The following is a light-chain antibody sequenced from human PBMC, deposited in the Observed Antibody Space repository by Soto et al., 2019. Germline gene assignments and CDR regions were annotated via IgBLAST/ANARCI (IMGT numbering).Light chain of an antibody. J-gene: IGKJ2*01. Sequence: EIVLTQSPATLSLSPGEGATLSCRASQSVSSYLAWYQQKPGQAPRLLIYDASNRATGIPARFSGSGSETDFTLTISSLEPEDFAVYYCQQRSNWPLTFGQGTKLEN. CDR2: DAS. CDR3: QQRSNWPLT. CDR1: QSVSSY. V-gene: IGKV3-11*01.